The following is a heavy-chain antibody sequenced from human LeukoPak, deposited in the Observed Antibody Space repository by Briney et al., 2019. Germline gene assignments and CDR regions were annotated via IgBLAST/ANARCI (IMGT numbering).Heavy chain of an antibody. CDR2: IYKNENT. J-gene: IGHJ6*03. D-gene: IGHD3-10*01. CDR3: ARSLRVRGVPDYMDV. V-gene: IGHV3-53*01. Sequence: GGSLRLSCAASGFTFSSNYMTWVRQAPGKGLEWVSVIYKNENTYHADTVKGRFTISRDNAKNMLYLQMNSLRADDTAVYYCARSLRVRGVPDYMDVWGKGTTVIISS. CDR1: GFTFSSNY.